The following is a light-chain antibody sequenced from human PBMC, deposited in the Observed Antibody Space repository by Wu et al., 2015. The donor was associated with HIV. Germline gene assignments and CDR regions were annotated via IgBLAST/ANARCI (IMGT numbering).Light chain of an antibody. CDR3: QQYANWPPLFS. CDR2: GAS. Sequence: EVVLTQSPATLSVSPGERATLSCRASQSIGSNLAWYQQTPGQAPRLAVYGASNRATGIPARFSGSGSGTDFTLTISSLQSEDSAVYFCQQYANWPPLFSFGQGTKVEIK. J-gene: IGKJ2*03. V-gene: IGKV3-15*01. CDR1: QSIGSN.